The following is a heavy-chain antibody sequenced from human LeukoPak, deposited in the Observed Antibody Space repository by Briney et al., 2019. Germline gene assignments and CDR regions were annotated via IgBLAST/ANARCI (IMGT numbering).Heavy chain of an antibody. CDR3: ARVLCSSTSCYSSPWFDP. CDR2: ISAYNGNT. CDR1: GYTFTSYG. Sequence: GASVKVSCKASGYTFTSYGISWVRQAPGQGLEWMGWISAYNGNTNYAQKLQGRVTMTTDTSTSTAYMELRSLRSDDTAVYYCARVLCSSTSCYSSPWFDPWGQGTPVTVSS. J-gene: IGHJ5*02. V-gene: IGHV1-18*01. D-gene: IGHD2-2*01.